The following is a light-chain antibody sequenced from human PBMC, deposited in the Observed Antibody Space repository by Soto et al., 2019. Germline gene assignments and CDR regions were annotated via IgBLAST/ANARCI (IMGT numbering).Light chain of an antibody. V-gene: IGLV2-14*01. J-gene: IGLJ1*01. CDR3: CSFTATSTHV. Sequence: QSALTQPPSPSGSPGQSITISCTGTSSDIGAYDYVSWFQQHPGKAPKLMISEVNNRPSGVSNRFSGSKSGNTASLTISGLQVDDEADYFCCSFTATSTHVFGTGTKVTVL. CDR2: EVN. CDR1: SSDIGAYDY.